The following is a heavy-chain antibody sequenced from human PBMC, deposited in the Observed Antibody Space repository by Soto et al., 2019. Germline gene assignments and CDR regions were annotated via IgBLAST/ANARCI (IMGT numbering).Heavy chain of an antibody. Sequence: GGSLRLSCAASGFTFGTYGMHWVRQAPGKGLEWVAVISFDGSKKYYADSVKGRFTISRDNSKNKLFLQMHSLTTEDTAVYYCAKVPPSAGDYYHYYYMDVWGKGATVTVSS. V-gene: IGHV3-30*18. CDR1: GFTFGTYG. CDR2: ISFDGSKK. CDR3: AKVPPSAGDYYHYYYMDV. J-gene: IGHJ6*03. D-gene: IGHD2-8*02.